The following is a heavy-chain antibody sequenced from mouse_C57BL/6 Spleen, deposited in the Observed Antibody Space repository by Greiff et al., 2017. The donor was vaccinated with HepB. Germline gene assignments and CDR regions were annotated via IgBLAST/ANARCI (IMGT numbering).Heavy chain of an antibody. Sequence: QVQLQQSGAELVMPGASVKLSCKASGYTFTSYWMHWVKQRPGQGLEWIGEIDPSDSYTNYNQKFKGKSTLTVDKSSSTAYMQLSSLTSEDSAVYYCARRRAYGSSYNWYFDVWGTGTTVTVSS. CDR2: IDPSDSYT. V-gene: IGHV1-69*01. CDR3: ARRRAYGSSYNWYFDV. D-gene: IGHD1-1*01. J-gene: IGHJ1*03. CDR1: GYTFTSYW.